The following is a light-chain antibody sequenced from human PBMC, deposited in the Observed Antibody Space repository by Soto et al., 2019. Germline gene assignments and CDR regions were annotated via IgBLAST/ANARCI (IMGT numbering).Light chain of an antibody. CDR1: QSISTY. J-gene: IGKJ1*01. Sequence: DIQMTQSPSSLSASVGDRVTITCRASQSISTYLNWYQQKPGKAPKLLIYAASSLQSGVPSRFSGGGSGTDFTLTISSLQPADFATYYCQQSHTSPWTFGQGTKVEIK. CDR2: AAS. CDR3: QQSHTSPWT. V-gene: IGKV1-39*01.